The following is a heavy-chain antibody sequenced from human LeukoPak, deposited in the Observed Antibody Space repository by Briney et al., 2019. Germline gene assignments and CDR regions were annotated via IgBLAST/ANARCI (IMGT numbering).Heavy chain of an antibody. CDR1: GFTVSSNY. CDR2: IYSGGST. V-gene: IGHV3-53*01. J-gene: IGHJ3*01. CDR3: ARDPGLMDVRGAFDF. Sequence: PGGSLRLFCAASGFTVSSNYMSWVRQAPGKGLEWVSVIYSGGSTYYADSVKGRFTISRDNSKNTLYLQMNSLRAEDTAVYYCARDPGLMDVRGAFDFCGQGTMVTVSS. D-gene: IGHD2-8*01.